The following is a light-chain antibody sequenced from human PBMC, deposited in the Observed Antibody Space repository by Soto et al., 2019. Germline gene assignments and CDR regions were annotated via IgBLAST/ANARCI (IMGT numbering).Light chain of an antibody. CDR2: GAS. Sequence: EIVLTQSPGTLSLSPGERATLSCRASQSVSSSYLGWYQQKPGQAPRLLIYGASRRATGIPDRFSGSGSETDFSLTISRLEPEDFAVYYCQRYGSSPLYTFGQGTKLEIK. V-gene: IGKV3-20*01. CDR3: QRYGSSPLYT. J-gene: IGKJ2*01. CDR1: QSVSSSY.